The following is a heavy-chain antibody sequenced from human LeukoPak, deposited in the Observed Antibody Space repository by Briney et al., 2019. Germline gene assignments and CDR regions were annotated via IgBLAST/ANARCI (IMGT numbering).Heavy chain of an antibody. D-gene: IGHD5-18*01. CDR2: INPNSGGT. J-gene: IGHJ5*02. V-gene: IGHV1-2*02. CDR3: ARVSGVRKTASPYLS. Sequence: GASVKVSCKASGYTFTGYYMHWVRQAPGQGLEWMGWINPNSGGTNYAQKFQGRVTMTRDTSISTAYMELSRLRSDDTAVYYCARVSGVRKTASPYLSWGQGTLVTVSS. CDR1: GYTFTGYY.